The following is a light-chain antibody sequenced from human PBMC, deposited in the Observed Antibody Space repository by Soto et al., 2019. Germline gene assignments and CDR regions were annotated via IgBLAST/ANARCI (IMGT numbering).Light chain of an antibody. Sequence: ETVMAQSPATLSVSPGGRATLPSMASKSLNSNLAWYQQKPGQAPRLLIDGASDRATGIPDRFSGSGYGTEFTLSISSLQSEDVAVYYCQQYITWPWTFGQGTKVDIK. CDR1: KSLNSN. V-gene: IGKV3-15*01. CDR3: QQYITWPWT. CDR2: GAS. J-gene: IGKJ1*01.